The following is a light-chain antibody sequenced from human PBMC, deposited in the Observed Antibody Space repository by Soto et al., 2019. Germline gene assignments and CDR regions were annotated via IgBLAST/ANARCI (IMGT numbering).Light chain of an antibody. J-gene: IGKJ1*01. CDR3: QQYSTYSGT. V-gene: IGKV1-5*03. CDR2: KAS. Sequence: DIQMTQSPSTLSASVGDRVTITCRASQSISSWLAWYQQKPGKAPNLLIYKASTLESGVPSRFSGSGSGTEFTLTISSLQPDDFAAYYCQQYSTYSGTFGQGTKVEI. CDR1: QSISSW.